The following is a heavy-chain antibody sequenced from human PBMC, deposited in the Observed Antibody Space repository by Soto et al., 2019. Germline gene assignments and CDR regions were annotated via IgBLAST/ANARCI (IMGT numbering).Heavy chain of an antibody. CDR2: ISWNSGSI. D-gene: IGHD2-21*02. V-gene: IGHV3-9*01. CDR1: GFTFDDYA. J-gene: IGHJ3*02. Sequence: EVQLVESGGGLVQPGRSLRLSCAASGFTFDDYAMHWVRQAPGKGLEWVSGISWNSGSIGYADSVKGRFTISRDNAKNSLYLQMNSLRAEDTAVYYCARDTGPVVVTLSADDAFDIWGQGTMVTVSS. CDR3: ARDTGPVVVTLSADDAFDI.